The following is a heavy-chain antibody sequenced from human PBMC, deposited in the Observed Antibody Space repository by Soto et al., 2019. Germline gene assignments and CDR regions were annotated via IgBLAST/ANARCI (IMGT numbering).Heavy chain of an antibody. D-gene: IGHD1-1*01. V-gene: IGHV2-5*01. J-gene: IGHJ4*02. CDR2: VYWHDDK. Sequence: QITLKHSGPTLVKPTQTLTLTCTVSGFSLTTPGLGVGWIRQPPGKALEWLTLVYWHDDKRYSSSLRDRLTIARDTSNNQVVLSMTNMDPEDSATYYCVRLMSTDTTCYFDYWGQGILVNVSS. CDR3: VRLMSTDTTCYFDY. CDR1: GFSLTTPGLG.